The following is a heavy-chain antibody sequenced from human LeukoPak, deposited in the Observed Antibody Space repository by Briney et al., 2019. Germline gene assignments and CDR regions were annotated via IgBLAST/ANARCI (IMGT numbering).Heavy chain of an antibody. CDR3: ARVKMGATVSNYYYYYMDV. J-gene: IGHJ6*03. D-gene: IGHD1-26*01. CDR2: IISHGVNT. CDR1: GFSFSSYT. V-gene: IGHV3-64*01. Sequence: PGGSLRLSCAASGFSFSSYTMHWVRQAPGKGLEYASAIISHGVNTHYRNSVKGRFTIFRDNSENMLYLQMGSLRADDMAIYHCARVKMGATVSNYYYYYMDVWGKGTTVTVSS.